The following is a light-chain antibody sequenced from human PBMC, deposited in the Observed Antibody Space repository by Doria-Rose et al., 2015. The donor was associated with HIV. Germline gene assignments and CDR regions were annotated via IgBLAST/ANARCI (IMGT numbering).Light chain of an antibody. J-gene: IGLJ3*02. V-gene: IGLV3-19*01. Sequence: SSELTQEPAVSVALGQTVRITCQGDSLRSYYAGWYQQKPGQAPILVIYGKNNRPSGIPDRFSGSSSGNTASLTITGAQAEDEADYYWNSRDSSGNHWLFGGGTKLTVL. CDR2: GKN. CDR1: SLRSYY. CDR3: NSRDSSGNHWL.